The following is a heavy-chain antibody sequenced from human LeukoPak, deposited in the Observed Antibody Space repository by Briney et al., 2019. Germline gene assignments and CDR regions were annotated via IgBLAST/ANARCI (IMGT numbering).Heavy chain of an antibody. Sequence: GGSLGLSCAASGFTVSSNYMTWVRQAPGKGLEWVSVIYSGGSTYYADSVKGRFTMSRDNSKNTLYLQMNRLRAEDTAVYYCSSGGNSVFDYWGQGTLVTVSS. V-gene: IGHV3-53*05. J-gene: IGHJ4*02. D-gene: IGHD4-23*01. CDR2: IYSGGST. CDR3: SSGGNSVFDY. CDR1: GFTVSSNY.